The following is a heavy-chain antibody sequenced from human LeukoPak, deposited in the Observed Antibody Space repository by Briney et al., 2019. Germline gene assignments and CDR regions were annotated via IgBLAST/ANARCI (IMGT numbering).Heavy chain of an antibody. CDR2: VNHSGST. V-gene: IGHV4-34*01. CDR3: ARGGYRGYCSSTSCPYNWFDP. J-gene: IGHJ5*02. D-gene: IGHD2-2*01. Sequence: PSETLSLTCAVYGGSFSGYYWSWIRQPPGKGLEWIGEVNHSGSTNYNPSLKSRVTISVDTSKNQFSLNLTSVTAADTAVYYCARGGYRGYCSSTSCPYNWFDPWGQGTLVTVSS. CDR1: GGSFSGYY.